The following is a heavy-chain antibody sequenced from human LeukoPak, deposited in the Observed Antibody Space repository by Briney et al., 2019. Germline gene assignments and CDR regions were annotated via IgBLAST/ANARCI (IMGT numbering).Heavy chain of an antibody. CDR2: IYYSGRA. CDR1: GASISSTSDY. V-gene: IGHV4-39*01. Sequence: QPSETLSLTCTVSGASISSTSDYWGWIRQPPGNGLEWIGTIYYSGRAYHNPSLRSRITISVDTSKNQFSLKLNSVTATDTAIYYCVRQKQHCDGGSCFPPDCWGQGTLVTVSS. D-gene: IGHD2-15*01. J-gene: IGHJ4*02. CDR3: VRQKQHCDGGSCFPPDC.